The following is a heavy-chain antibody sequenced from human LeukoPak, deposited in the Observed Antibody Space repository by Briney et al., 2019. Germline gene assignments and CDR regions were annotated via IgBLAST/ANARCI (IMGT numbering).Heavy chain of an antibody. CDR2: ISYDGSNK. V-gene: IGHV3-30-3*01. J-gene: IGHJ4*02. Sequence: GGSLRLSCAASGFTFSSYAMHWVRQAPGKGLERVAVISYDGSNKYYADSVKGRFTISRDNSKNTLYLQMNSLRAGDTAVYYCARDGNGSGSYYNALNFDYWGQGTLVTVSS. CDR1: GFTFSSYA. D-gene: IGHD3-10*01. CDR3: ARDGNGSGSYYNALNFDY.